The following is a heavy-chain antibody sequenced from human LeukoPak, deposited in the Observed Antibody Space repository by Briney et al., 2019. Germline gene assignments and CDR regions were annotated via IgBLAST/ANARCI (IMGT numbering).Heavy chain of an antibody. V-gene: IGHV3-21*01. Sequence: PGGSLRLSCAASGFTFSSFDMSWVRQAPGKGLEWVSSISSSSSFIYYADSMKGRFTISRDNAKNSLYLQMNSLRAEDTAVYYCASFSRGRELRTITHDYWGHGTLVTVYS. CDR2: ISSSSSFI. J-gene: IGHJ4*01. D-gene: IGHD1-26*01. CDR1: GFTFSSFD. CDR3: ASFSRGRELRTITHDY.